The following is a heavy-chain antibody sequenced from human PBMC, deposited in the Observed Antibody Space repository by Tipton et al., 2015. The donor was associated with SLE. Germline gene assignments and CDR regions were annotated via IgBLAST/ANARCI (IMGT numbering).Heavy chain of an antibody. CDR2: INYSGST. J-gene: IGHJ4*02. CDR1: GGSISSYY. CDR3: ARGVSFDS. V-gene: IGHV4-59*01. Sequence: TLSLTCTVSGGSISSYYWNWIRQPPGKGLEWIGYINYSGSTIYNPSLKSRVTISVDTSKNKFSLMLNSVTAADTAVYFCARGVSFDSWGQGTLVSVSS.